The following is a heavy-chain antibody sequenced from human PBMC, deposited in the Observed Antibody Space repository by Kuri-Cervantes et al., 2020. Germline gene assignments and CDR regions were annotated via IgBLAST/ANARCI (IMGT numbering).Heavy chain of an antibody. D-gene: IGHD6-13*01. CDR2: IYTSGST. Sequence: SETLSLTCTVSGGSISSYYWSWIRQPPGKGLEWIGYIYTSGSTNYNPSLKSRVTISVDTSKNQFSLKLSSVTAADTAVYYRARSAAAEFGSFYYFGYWGQGTLVTVSS. J-gene: IGHJ4*02. CDR1: GGSISSYY. V-gene: IGHV4-4*08. CDR3: ARSAAAEFGSFYYFGY.